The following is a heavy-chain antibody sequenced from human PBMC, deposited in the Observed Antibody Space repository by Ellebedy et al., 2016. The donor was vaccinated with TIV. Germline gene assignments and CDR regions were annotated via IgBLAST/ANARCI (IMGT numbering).Heavy chain of an antibody. D-gene: IGHD5-18*01. CDR1: GGSFSGYY. CDR3: ARQVRLWLWLLGWFDP. Sequence: MPSETLSLTCAVYGGSFSGYYWSWIRQPPGKGLEWIGEINHSGSTNYNPSLKSRVTISVDTSKNQFSLKLSSVTAADTAVYYCARQVRLWLWLLGWFDPWGQGTLVTVSS. V-gene: IGHV4-34*01. J-gene: IGHJ5*02. CDR2: INHSGST.